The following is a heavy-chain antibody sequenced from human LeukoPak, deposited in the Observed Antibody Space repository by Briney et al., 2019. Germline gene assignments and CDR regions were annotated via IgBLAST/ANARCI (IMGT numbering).Heavy chain of an antibody. Sequence: ASVRVSCEAFGYTLTSYGFNWMRQAPGQGREWMGWISTQSGDTNYAQKVQGRLTLTADRSTNTAYMELRSLRSDDTAVYYCARDLGLRGGVVTSSYYYYYYGMDVWGQGTTVTVSS. CDR2: ISTQSGDT. V-gene: IGHV1-18*01. D-gene: IGHD3-3*01. CDR3: ARDLGLRGGVVTSSYYYYYYGMDV. J-gene: IGHJ6*02. CDR1: GYTLTSYG.